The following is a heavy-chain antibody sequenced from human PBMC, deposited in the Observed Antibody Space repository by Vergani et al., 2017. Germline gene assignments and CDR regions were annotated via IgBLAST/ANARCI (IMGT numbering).Heavy chain of an antibody. CDR2: ISGSGGST. V-gene: IGHV3-23*01. Sequence: EVQLLESGGGLVQPGGSLRLSCAASGFTFSSYAMSWVRQSPGKGLEWVSAISGSGGSTYYADSVKGRFTISRDNSKNTLYLQMNSLRAEDTAVYYCAKATYGSGHLDYWGQGTLVTVSS. CDR3: AKATYGSGHLDY. CDR1: GFTFSSYA. D-gene: IGHD3-10*01. J-gene: IGHJ4*02.